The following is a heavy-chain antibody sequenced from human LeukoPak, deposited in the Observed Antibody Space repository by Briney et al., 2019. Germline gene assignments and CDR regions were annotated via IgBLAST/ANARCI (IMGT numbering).Heavy chain of an antibody. D-gene: IGHD1-26*01. CDR3: TRSWMVGEGACDF. CDR1: GGAISVTNYY. CDR2: IYYSGTT. Sequence: SETLSLTCIVSGGAISVTNYYWGWIRQPPGKGLEWIGSIYYSGTTYYNSHLSSRLTMSVDTSKKQFSLKLRLVTAADTALYYATRSWMVGEGACDFWGQGLMVIVSS. J-gene: IGHJ3*01. V-gene: IGHV4-39*01.